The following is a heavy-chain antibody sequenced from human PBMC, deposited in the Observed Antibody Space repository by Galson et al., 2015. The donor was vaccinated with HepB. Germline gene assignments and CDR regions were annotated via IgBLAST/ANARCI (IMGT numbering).Heavy chain of an antibody. CDR1: GFAFSSYA. D-gene: IGHD3-10*01. CDR3: AKRFGSGRYNWFDP. V-gene: IGHV3-23*01. J-gene: IGHJ5*02. Sequence: SLRLSCAASGFAFSSYAMTWVRQAPGKGLEWVSTISGSGDGTYYADSVKGRFTISRDNSKKTLFLQMNSLRAEDTAVYYCAKRFGSGRYNWFDPWGQGTLVTVSS. CDR2: ISGSGDGT.